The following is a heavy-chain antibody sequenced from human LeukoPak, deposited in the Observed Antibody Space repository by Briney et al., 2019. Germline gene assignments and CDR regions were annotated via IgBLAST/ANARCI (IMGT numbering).Heavy chain of an antibody. CDR3: ARYLSGWSDDY. D-gene: IGHD6-19*01. J-gene: IGHJ4*02. V-gene: IGHV3-30*03. CDR1: GFTFSSYG. CDR2: ISYDGTNK. Sequence: HPGGSLRLSCAASGFTFSSYGMHWVRQAPGKGLEWVALISYDGTNKYYGDSVKGRFTISRDKSKSTLFLQMNSLRAEDTAVYYCARYLSGWSDDYWGQGTLVTVSS.